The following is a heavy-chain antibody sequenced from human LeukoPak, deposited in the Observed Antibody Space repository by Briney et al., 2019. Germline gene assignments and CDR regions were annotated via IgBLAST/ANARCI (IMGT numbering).Heavy chain of an antibody. CDR2: INPNSGGT. Sequence: GASVKVSCKASGYTFTGYYMRWVRQAPGQGLEWVGRINPNSGGTNYAQKFQGRVTMTRDTSISTAYMELSRLRSDDTAVYYCARDLRLRYFDWLGYWGQGTLVTVSS. D-gene: IGHD3-9*01. CDR3: ARDLRLRYFDWLGY. V-gene: IGHV1-2*06. J-gene: IGHJ4*02. CDR1: GYTFTGYY.